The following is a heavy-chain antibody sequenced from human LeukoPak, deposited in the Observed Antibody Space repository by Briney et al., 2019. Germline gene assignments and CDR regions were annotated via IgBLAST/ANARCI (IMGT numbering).Heavy chain of an antibody. D-gene: IGHD6-13*01. CDR1: VYTFTGYY. Sequence: ASVKVSCKASVYTFTGYYIHWVRQAPGQGLEWMGLINPNSGGTNYAQKFQGRVTMTRDTSITTAYMELSSLTSDDTAVYYCARVVHSSTWVDAFDIWGQGTMVTVSS. V-gene: IGHV1-2*06. J-gene: IGHJ3*02. CDR3: ARVVHSSTWVDAFDI. CDR2: INPNSGGT.